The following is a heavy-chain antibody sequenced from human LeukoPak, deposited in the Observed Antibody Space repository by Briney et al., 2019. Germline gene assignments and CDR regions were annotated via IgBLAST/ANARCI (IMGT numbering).Heavy chain of an antibody. Sequence: SETLSLTCSVSGGSISSYYWSWIRQPPGKGLEWIGYIYYSGSTNYYPSLKSRVTMSVDTSKNQFSLKLSSVTAADTAVYYCARVGHHGGSGSYSGLLDYWGQGTLVTVSS. CDR3: ARVGHHGGSGSYSGLLDY. CDR1: GGSISSYY. J-gene: IGHJ4*02. V-gene: IGHV4-59*01. D-gene: IGHD3-22*01. CDR2: IYYSGST.